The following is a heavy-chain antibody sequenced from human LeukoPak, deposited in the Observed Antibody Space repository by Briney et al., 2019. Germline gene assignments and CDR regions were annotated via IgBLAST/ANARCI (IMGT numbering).Heavy chain of an antibody. V-gene: IGHV3-7*01. J-gene: IGHJ3*02. D-gene: IGHD3-22*01. CDR1: RFAFSSYW. Sequence: GGSLRLSCAASRFAFSSYWMNWVRQAPGKGLEWVANIKQDGSEKYYVDSVNGRFTISRDNAKNSLYLQMNSLRAEDTAVYYCARQGQVDSSGHYCLDNWGQGTLVTVSS. CDR2: IKQDGSEK. CDR3: ARQGQVDSSGHYCLDN.